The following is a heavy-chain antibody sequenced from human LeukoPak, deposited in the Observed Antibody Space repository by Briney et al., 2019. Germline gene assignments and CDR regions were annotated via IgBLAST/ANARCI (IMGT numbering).Heavy chain of an antibody. CDR2: ISGSGGST. V-gene: IGHV3-23*01. CDR1: GFTFSSYA. CDR3: AKGRSITIFGVAAGY. J-gene: IGHJ4*02. Sequence: GGSLRLSCAASGFTFSSYAMSWVRQAPGKGLEWVSPISGSGGSTYYADSVKGRFTISRDNSKNTLYLQMNSLRAEDTAVYYCAKGRSITIFGVAAGYWGQGTLVTVSS. D-gene: IGHD3-3*01.